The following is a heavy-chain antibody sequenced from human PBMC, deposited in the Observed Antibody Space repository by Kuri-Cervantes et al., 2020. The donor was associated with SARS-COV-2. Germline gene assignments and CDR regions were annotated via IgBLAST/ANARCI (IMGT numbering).Heavy chain of an antibody. CDR3: VKGGARITNSGVVIANWFDP. J-gene: IGHJ5*02. V-gene: IGHV4-39*01. D-gene: IGHD3-3*01. Sequence: GSLRLSCTVSSGSISSSSYYWGWIREPPGKGLEGIGSIYYSGCTYNNPSLKSRVTISVDTSKNQFSLKLSSVTAADTTVYYCVKGGARITNSGVVIANWFDPWGQGTLVTVS. CDR2: IYYSGCT. CDR1: SGSISSSSYY.